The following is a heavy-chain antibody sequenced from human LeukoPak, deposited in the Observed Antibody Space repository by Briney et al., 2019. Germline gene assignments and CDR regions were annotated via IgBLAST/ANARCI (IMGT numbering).Heavy chain of an antibody. CDR3: RRVAHSSSWYFFDS. J-gene: IGHJ4*02. CDR2: ITHNGST. CDR1: GGSFSGYY. D-gene: IGHD6-13*01. V-gene: IGHV4-34*01. Sequence: SETLSLTCAVYGGSFSGYYWSWIRQPPGKGLEWIGEITHNGSTSYNPSLKGRVTISVDTSKNQFSLQLSSVTAADTAVYYCRRVAHSSSWYFFDSWGQGTLVTVSS.